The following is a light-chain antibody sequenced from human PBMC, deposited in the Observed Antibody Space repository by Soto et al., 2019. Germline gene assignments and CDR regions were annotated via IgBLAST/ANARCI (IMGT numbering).Light chain of an antibody. V-gene: IGKV3-11*01. Sequence: EIVLTQSPATLSLSPGERATLSCRASQSVSSYLAWYQQKPGQAPRLLIYDASNRATGIPARFSGSGSGTDFTLTISSLEPEDFAVYYCQQECTFGQGTKVEIK. CDR3: QQECT. CDR2: DAS. J-gene: IGKJ1*01. CDR1: QSVSSY.